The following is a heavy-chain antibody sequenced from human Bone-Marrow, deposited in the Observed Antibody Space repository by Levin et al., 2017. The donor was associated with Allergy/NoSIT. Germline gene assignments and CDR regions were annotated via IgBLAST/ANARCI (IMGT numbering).Heavy chain of an antibody. J-gene: IGHJ4*02. Sequence: GGSLRLSCAASGFTFSSYWMHWVRQAPGKGLVWVSHINTDGSGTSYADSVKGRFTISRDNAKNTLYLQMNSLRAEDTAVYYCARGLNYYDSSGYSGGFDYWGQGTLVTVSS. CDR1: GFTFSSYW. V-gene: IGHV3-74*01. D-gene: IGHD3-22*01. CDR2: INTDGSGT. CDR3: ARGLNYYDSSGYSGGFDY.